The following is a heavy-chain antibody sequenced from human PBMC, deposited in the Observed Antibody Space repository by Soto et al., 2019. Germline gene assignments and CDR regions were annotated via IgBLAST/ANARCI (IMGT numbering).Heavy chain of an antibody. D-gene: IGHD3-22*01. CDR1: GFTYTTAW. V-gene: IGHV3-15*07. CDR2: IKSKIDGGTT. Sequence: RRSCAACGFTYTTAWLNSFRQDTGKGLEWVGRIKSKIDGGTTDFAAPVKGRFAISRDDSRNMVYFQMNSLEIEDTAVYYCTTDSHFTMKLVRFDYWGLGTLVTVSS. J-gene: IGHJ4*01. CDR3: TTDSHFTMKLVRFDY.